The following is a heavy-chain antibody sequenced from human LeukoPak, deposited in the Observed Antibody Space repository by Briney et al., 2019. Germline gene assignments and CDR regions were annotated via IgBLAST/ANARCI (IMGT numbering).Heavy chain of an antibody. CDR2: ISSSSSTI. CDR1: GFTFSSYS. CDR3: ARDVKWELLPYYFDY. Sequence: PGGSLRLPCAASGFTFSSYSMNWVRQAPGKGLEWVSYISSSSSTIYYADSVKGRFTISRDNAKNSLYLQMNSLRDEDTAVYYCARDVKWELLPYYFDYWGQGTLVTVSS. V-gene: IGHV3-48*02. J-gene: IGHJ4*02. D-gene: IGHD1-26*01.